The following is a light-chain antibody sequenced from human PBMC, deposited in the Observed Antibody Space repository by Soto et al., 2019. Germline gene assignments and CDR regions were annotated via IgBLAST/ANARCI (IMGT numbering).Light chain of an antibody. CDR1: QSVSSY. J-gene: IGKJ5*01. CDR2: DAS. V-gene: IGKV3-11*01. Sequence: EIVLTQSPATLSLSPGERATLSCRASQSVSSYLAWYQQEPGQAPRLLIYDASNRATGIPARFSGSGSGTDFTLTISRLEPEDFAVYYCQQRSNWPITFGQGTRREIK. CDR3: QQRSNWPIT.